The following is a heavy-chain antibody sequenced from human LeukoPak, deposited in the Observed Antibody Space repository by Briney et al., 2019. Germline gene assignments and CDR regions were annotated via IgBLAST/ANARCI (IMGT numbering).Heavy chain of an antibody. CDR2: IYNSGST. Sequence: SETLSLTCTVSGDSISSNYWSWMRQPPGKGLEWIRYIYNSGSTKYNPSLKSRVTISVDTSKNQFSLKLSSVTAADTAVYYCARGYCRGTSCNRYTFDMWGQGTMVTVSS. D-gene: IGHD2-2*01. CDR1: GDSISSNY. J-gene: IGHJ3*02. V-gene: IGHV4-59*01. CDR3: ARGYCRGTSCNRYTFDM.